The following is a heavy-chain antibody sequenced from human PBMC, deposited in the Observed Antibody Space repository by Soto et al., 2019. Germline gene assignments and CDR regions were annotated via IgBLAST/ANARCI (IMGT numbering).Heavy chain of an antibody. V-gene: IGHV1-2*04. J-gene: IGHJ5*02. CDR2: INPNSGGT. D-gene: IGHD3-22*01. CDR1: GYTFTGYY. CDR3: ARQSPQNDSSGENCFDP. Sequence: ASVKVSCKASGYTFTGYYMHWVRQAPGQGLEWMGWINPNSGGTNYAQKFQGWVTMTRDTSISTAYMELSRLRSDDTAVYYCARQSPQNDSSGENCFDPWGQGTLVTVS.